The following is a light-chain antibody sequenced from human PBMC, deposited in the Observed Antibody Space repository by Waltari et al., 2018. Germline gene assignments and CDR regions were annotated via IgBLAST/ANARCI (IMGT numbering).Light chain of an antibody. J-gene: IGKJ1*01. CDR3: MQSIHWPWT. Sequence: DVVMTQSPLSLPVTLGQPASISCTSRQSLVPSDGNTYLNWFHQRPGQSPRRLIYKVSNRDSGVPDRFSGSGSGTDFTLKIGRVEAEDVGVYYCMQSIHWPWTFGQGTKVEIK. CDR2: KVS. CDR1: QSLVPSDGNTY. V-gene: IGKV2-30*02.